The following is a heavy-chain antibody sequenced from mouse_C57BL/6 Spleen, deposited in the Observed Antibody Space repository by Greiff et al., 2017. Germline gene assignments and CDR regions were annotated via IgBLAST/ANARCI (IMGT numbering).Heavy chain of an antibody. CDR2: IYPSDSET. CDR3: ARNQYDVALPY. J-gene: IGHJ3*01. V-gene: IGHV1-61*01. CDR1: GYTFTSYW. Sequence: QVQLQQSRAELVRPGSSVKLSCKASGYTFTSYWMDWVNQRPGQGLEWIGNIYPSDSETHYNQKFKDKATLTVDKSSSTAYMQLSSLTSEDSAVYYCARNQYDVALPYWCDGTLVTISA. D-gene: IGHD2-12*01.